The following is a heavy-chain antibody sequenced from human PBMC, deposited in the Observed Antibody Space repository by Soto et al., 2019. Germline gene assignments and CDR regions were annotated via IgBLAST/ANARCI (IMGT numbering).Heavy chain of an antibody. V-gene: IGHV4-30-2*01. CDR1: GGSISSDGYS. J-gene: IGHJ4*02. Sequence: SETLSITCAFYGGSISSDGYSWSWIRQPPGKGLEWIGYIYHSGSTYYNPSLKSRVTISVDRSKNQFSLKLSSATAADTAVYYCARGGVYYYVISGYYFSPYYFDYWGQGTLVTGSS. CDR2: IYHSGST. CDR3: ARGGVYYYVISGYYFSPYYFDY. D-gene: IGHD3-22*01.